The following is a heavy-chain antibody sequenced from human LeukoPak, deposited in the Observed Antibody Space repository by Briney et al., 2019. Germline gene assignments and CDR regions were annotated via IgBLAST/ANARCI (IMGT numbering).Heavy chain of an antibody. CDR2: ISSSSSTI. V-gene: IGHV3-48*02. CDR1: GFTFSSYS. J-gene: IGHJ4*02. D-gene: IGHD2-2*01. Sequence: PGGSLRLSCAASGFTFSSYSMNWVRQAPGKGLEWVSYISSSSSTIYYADSVKGRFTISRDNAKNSLYLQMNSLRDEDTAVYYCARDHASYCSSTSWYPYWGQGTLVTVSS. CDR3: ARDHASYCSSTSWYPY.